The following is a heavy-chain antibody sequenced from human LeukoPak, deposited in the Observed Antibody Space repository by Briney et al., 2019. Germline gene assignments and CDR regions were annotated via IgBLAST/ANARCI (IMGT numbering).Heavy chain of an antibody. CDR3: AGSRDGYNYYFDY. V-gene: IGHV1-2*02. CDR2: INPNSGGT. CDR1: GYTFTGYY. D-gene: IGHD5-24*01. J-gene: IGHJ4*02. Sequence: AASVKVSCKASGYTFTGYYMHWVRQAPGQGLEWMGWINPNSGGTNYAQKFQGRVTMTRDTSISTAYMELSRLRSDDTAVYYCAGSRDGYNYYFDYWGQGTLVTVSS.